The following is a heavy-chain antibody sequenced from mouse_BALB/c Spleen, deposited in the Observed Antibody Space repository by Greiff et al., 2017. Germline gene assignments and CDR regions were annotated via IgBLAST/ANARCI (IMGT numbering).Heavy chain of an antibody. J-gene: IGHJ2*01. Sequence: VQLKESGPELVKPGASVKMSCKASGYTFTSYVMHWVKQKPGQGLEWIGYINPYNDGTKYNEKFKGKATLTSDKSSSTAYMELSSLTSEDSAVYYCARGGVNYYGSSYVPFDYWGQGTTLTVSS. D-gene: IGHD1-1*01. CDR3: ARGGVNYYGSSYVPFDY. CDR1: GYTFTSYV. CDR2: INPYNDGT. V-gene: IGHV1-14*01.